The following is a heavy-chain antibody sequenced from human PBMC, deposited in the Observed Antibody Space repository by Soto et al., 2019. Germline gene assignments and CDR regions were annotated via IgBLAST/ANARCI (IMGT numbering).Heavy chain of an antibody. J-gene: IGHJ5*02. CDR1: GGSVNSNSYS. V-gene: IGHV4-39*02. CDR2: IYSSEDT. D-gene: IGHD6-6*01. Sequence: SETLSLTCTVSGGSVNSNSYSWGWIRQSPGKGLEWIGTIYSSEDTHYNPSLLSRVTISVDTSMDEFSLNLSSVTAADTAVYYCARERPDGARLDPWGQGTLVTAPQ. CDR3: ARERPDGARLDP.